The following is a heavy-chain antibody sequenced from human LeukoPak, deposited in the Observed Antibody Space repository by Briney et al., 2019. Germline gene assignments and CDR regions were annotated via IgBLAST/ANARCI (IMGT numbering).Heavy chain of an antibody. CDR1: GFTFSSYA. Sequence: GGSLRLSCAASGFTFSSYAMSWVRQAPGKGLEWVSAISGSGGSTYYADSVKGRFTISRDNSKNTLYLQMNSLRAEDTAVYYCAKGGYSSGWSLGKDAFDIWGQGTMVTVSS. J-gene: IGHJ3*02. D-gene: IGHD6-19*01. CDR3: AKGGYSSGWSLGKDAFDI. CDR2: ISGSGGST. V-gene: IGHV3-23*01.